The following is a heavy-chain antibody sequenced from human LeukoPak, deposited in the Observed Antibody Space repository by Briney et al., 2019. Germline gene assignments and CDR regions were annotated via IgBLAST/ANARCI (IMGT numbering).Heavy chain of an antibody. D-gene: IGHD6-13*01. Sequence: SETLSLTCTVSGGSISSYYWSWIRQPAGKGLEWIGRIYTSGSTNYNPSLKSRVTMSVDTSKNQFSLKLSSVTAADTAVYYCAWGAAAGGGYYFDYWGQGTLVTVSS. J-gene: IGHJ4*02. V-gene: IGHV4-4*07. CDR1: GGSISSYY. CDR3: AWGAAAGGGYYFDY. CDR2: IYTSGST.